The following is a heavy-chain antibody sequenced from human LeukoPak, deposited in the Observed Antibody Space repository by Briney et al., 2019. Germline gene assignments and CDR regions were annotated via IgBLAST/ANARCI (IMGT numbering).Heavy chain of an antibody. J-gene: IGHJ5*02. CDR3: ASLGTLRS. V-gene: IGHV4-39*01. D-gene: IGHD7-27*01. Sequence: SETLSLTCTVSGDSVSSSRYYWGWIRQPPGKGLEWIGSVSYSGTNYNNPSLKSRVTISVDTSKNQFSVKLTSVTAADTAMYHCASLGTLRSWGQGILVTVSS. CDR1: GDSVSSSRYY. CDR2: VSYSGTN.